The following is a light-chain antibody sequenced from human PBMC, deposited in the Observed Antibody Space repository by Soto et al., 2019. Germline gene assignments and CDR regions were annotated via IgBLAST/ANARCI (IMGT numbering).Light chain of an antibody. CDR3: SSFMGGSTVV. CDR1: SNY. J-gene: IGLJ2*01. CDR2: EVS. Sequence: QSALTQPASVSGSPGQSITISCTGSSNYVSWYQQHPGKAPKLMIYEVSNRPSGVSNRFSGSKSGNTASLTISGLQTEDEAVYYCSSFMGGSTVVFDAGTQLTVL. V-gene: IGLV2-14*01.